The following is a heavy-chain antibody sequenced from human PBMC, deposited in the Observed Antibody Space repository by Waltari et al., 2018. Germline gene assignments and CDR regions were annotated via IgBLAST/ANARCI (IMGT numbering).Heavy chain of an antibody. J-gene: IGHJ4*02. D-gene: IGHD5-18*01. CDR3: ARGLDTAGD. Sequence: QLQMQESGPGLVKPSETLSLTYTVSGASISSGGYYWGWIRQSPGKELECIGSMYNSVSTHYNPSLKSRGTISVDTSKNQLSLKLSSVTAADTAVYYCARGLDTAGDWGQGSLVTVSS. CDR2: MYNSVST. V-gene: IGHV4-39*07. CDR1: GASISSGGYY.